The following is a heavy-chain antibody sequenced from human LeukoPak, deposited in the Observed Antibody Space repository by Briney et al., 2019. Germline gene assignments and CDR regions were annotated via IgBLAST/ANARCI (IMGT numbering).Heavy chain of an antibody. J-gene: IGHJ4*02. Sequence: SETLSLTCTVSGGSISNYYWSWIRQPPGKGREWIEYIYYSGNTNYNPSLKSRVTISVDSSKNHFSLKLTSVTAADTAVYYCARGTVNVVRQVTPFDYWGQGILVTVSS. V-gene: IGHV4-59*08. D-gene: IGHD3-10*01. CDR3: ARGTVNVVRQVTPFDY. CDR1: GGSISNYY. CDR2: IYYSGNT.